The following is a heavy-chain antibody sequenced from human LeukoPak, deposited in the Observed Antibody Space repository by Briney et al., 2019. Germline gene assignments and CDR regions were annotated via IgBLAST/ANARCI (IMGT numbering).Heavy chain of an antibody. D-gene: IGHD3-10*01. CDR3: ARVNGSGSFLDY. CDR2: ISPSGST. J-gene: IGHJ4*02. V-gene: IGHV4-4*07. CDR1: GVSFSAYY. Sequence: KSSETLSLTCTVSGVSFSAYYWSWIRQPAGKGLEWIGHISPSGSTNYRPSLKSRVSISADKSKNQFFLRLTSVTAADTAVYYCARVNGSGSFLDYWGQGTLIPVSS.